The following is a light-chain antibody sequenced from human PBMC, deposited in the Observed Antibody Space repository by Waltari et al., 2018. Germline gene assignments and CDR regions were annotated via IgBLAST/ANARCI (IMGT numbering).Light chain of an antibody. Sequence: DIQMTQSPSSLAASVGDSVTMTCRASHNIVRWLAWYQQKPQKAPKALIYAASALESGVPSRFSGSGSGTEFTLTISSLQPEDFATYFCQQYTAYPITFGGGTKVEI. V-gene: IGKV1D-16*01. CDR1: HNIVRW. J-gene: IGKJ4*01. CDR2: AAS. CDR3: QQYTAYPIT.